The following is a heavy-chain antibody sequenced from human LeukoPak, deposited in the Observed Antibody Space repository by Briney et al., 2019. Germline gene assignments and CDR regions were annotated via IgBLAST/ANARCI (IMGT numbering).Heavy chain of an antibody. V-gene: IGHV1-46*01. CDR3: ARGRGPNYDILTGSFDY. J-gene: IGHJ4*02. D-gene: IGHD3-9*01. CDR2: INPSGGST. CDR1: GYTFTSYY. Sequence: ASVKDSCKASGYTFTSYYMHWVREAPGQGLEWMGIINPSGGSTSYAQKFQGRVTMTRDMSTSTVYMELSSLRSEDTAVYYCARGRGPNYDILTGSFDYWGQGTLVTVSS.